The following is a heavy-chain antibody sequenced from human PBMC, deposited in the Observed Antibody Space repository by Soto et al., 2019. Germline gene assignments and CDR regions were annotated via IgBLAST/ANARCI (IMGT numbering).Heavy chain of an antibody. D-gene: IGHD2-8*01. Sequence: SQTLSLTCAISGDSVSSNGAAWNWIRQSPSRGLEWLGRTFYRSKWHNEYAGSVKSRIIINADTSKNQFSLQLNSVTPEDTAMYYCARDQNGVWFIDYWGQGTLVTVSS. V-gene: IGHV6-1*01. CDR1: GDSVSSNGAA. CDR2: TFYRSKWHN. CDR3: ARDQNGVWFIDY. J-gene: IGHJ4*02.